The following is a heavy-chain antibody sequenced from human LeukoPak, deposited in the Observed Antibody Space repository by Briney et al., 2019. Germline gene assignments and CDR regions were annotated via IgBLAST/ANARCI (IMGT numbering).Heavy chain of an antibody. V-gene: IGHV4-30-4*01. D-gene: IGHD5-18*01. Sequence: SQTLSLTCTVSGGSISSGDYYWSWIRQPPGKGLEWIGYTYYSGSTYYNPSLKSRVTISVDTSKNQFSLKLSSVTAADTAVYYCARENIQLWSNFDYWGQGTLVTVSS. J-gene: IGHJ4*02. CDR2: TYYSGST. CDR1: GGSISSGDYY. CDR3: ARENIQLWSNFDY.